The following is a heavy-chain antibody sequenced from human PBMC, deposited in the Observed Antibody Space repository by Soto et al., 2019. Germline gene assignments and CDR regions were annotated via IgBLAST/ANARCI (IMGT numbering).Heavy chain of an antibody. V-gene: IGHV3-23*01. CDR3: AKIKQGYFDY. Sequence: EVQLLESGGGLVQPGGSLRLSCAASGFIFDNYAMNWVRQAPGKGLEWISTISGGGGATYYADSVKGRFTISGDSSKSTVYLQLHSRTAEDTAIYYCAKIKQGYFDYWGQGTQVIVSS. CDR2: ISGGGGAT. J-gene: IGHJ4*02. CDR1: GFIFDNYA.